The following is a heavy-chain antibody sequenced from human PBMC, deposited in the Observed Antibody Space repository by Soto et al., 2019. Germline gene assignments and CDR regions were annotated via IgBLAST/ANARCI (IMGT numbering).Heavy chain of an antibody. Sequence: QVQLQESGPGLVKPSQTLSLTCTVSGGSISSGGYYWSWIRQHPGKGLEWIGYIYYSGSTYYNPSLKSRVTLSVDTSKNQFSLKLSSVTAADTAVYYCARDQPADYYDSSGYYPPTYYFDYWGQGTLVTVSS. CDR3: ARDQPADYYDSSGYYPPTYYFDY. CDR1: GGSISSGGYY. J-gene: IGHJ4*02. CDR2: IYYSGST. V-gene: IGHV4-31*03. D-gene: IGHD3-22*01.